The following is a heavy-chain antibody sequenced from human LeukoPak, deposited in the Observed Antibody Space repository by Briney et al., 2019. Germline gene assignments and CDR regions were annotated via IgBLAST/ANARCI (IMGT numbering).Heavy chain of an antibody. Sequence: GGSLRLSCAASGFTFSSYAMSWVRLAPGKGLEWVSAISGSGGSTYYADSVKGRFTISRDNSKNTLYLQMNSLRAEDTAVYYCAKSINYYYDRSGYYRAFDIWGQGTMVTVSS. CDR1: GFTFSSYA. CDR2: ISGSGGST. D-gene: IGHD3-22*01. V-gene: IGHV3-23*01. J-gene: IGHJ3*02. CDR3: AKSINYYYDRSGYYRAFDI.